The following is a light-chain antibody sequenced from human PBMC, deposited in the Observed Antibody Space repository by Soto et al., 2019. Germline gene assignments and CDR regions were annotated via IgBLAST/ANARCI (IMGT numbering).Light chain of an antibody. Sequence: DIQLTQSPSFLSASVGDRFTITCRASQGISSYLAWYQQKPGKAPKLLIYAASTLQSGVPSRFSGSGSGTEFTLTISSLQPEDFATYYCQQLNSYCTFDPGTKVDIK. CDR2: AAS. CDR3: QQLNSYCT. CDR1: QGISSY. J-gene: IGKJ3*01. V-gene: IGKV1-9*01.